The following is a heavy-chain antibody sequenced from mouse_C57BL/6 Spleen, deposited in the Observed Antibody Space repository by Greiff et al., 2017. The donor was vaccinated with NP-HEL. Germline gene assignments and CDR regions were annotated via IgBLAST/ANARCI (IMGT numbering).Heavy chain of an antibody. J-gene: IGHJ3*01. V-gene: IGHV1-53*01. Sequence: VQLQQPGTELVKPGASVKLSCKASGYTFTSYWMHWVKQRPGQGLEWIGNINPSNGGTNYNEKFKSKATLTVDKSSSTAYMQLSSLTSEDSAVYYCARGLYYYGSSYDWFAYWGQGTLVTVSA. D-gene: IGHD1-1*01. CDR3: ARGLYYYGSSYDWFAY. CDR2: INPSNGGT. CDR1: GYTFTSYW.